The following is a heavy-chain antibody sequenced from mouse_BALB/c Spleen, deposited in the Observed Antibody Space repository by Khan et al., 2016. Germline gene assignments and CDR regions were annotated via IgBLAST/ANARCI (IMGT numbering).Heavy chain of an antibody. CDR1: GYAFTSYN. CDR2: IDLYNGDT. V-gene: IGHV1S135*01. D-gene: IGHD1-1*01. CDR3: SREMITTVLANGLDY. J-gene: IGHJ2*01. Sequence: VQLQQSGPELVKPGASVKVSCKASGYAFTSYNMYWVKKSHGKSLEWIGYIDLYNGDTSYNQKFKGKATLNVDKSYSTAYMHLNRMTSVDSAVYYCSREMITTVLANGLDYWGQGTTFTVSS.